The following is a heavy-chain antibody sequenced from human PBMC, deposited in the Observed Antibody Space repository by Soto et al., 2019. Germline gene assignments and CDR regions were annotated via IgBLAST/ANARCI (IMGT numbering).Heavy chain of an antibody. V-gene: IGHV1-58*02. CDR3: AAGAGGYDQYYYYGMDV. CDR2: IVVGSGNT. CDR1: GFTFTSSA. J-gene: IGHJ6*02. D-gene: IGHD5-12*01. Sequence: QMQLVQSGPEVKKPGTSVKVSCKASGFTFTSSAMQWVRQARGQRLEWIGWIVVGSGNTNYAQKFQERVTITRDMATSTAYMELSSLRSEDTAVYYCAAGAGGYDQYYYYGMDVWGQGTTVTVSS.